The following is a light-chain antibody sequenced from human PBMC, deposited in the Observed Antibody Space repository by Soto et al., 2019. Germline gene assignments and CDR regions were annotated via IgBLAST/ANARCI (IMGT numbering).Light chain of an antibody. Sequence: EIVMTHSPSTLSVSICDRATLSCRASQSVSSNLAWYQQKPGQAPRLLIYGASTRATGIPARFSGSGSGTEFTLTISSLQSEDIAVYYCQQYNNWPGTFGRGTKVDI. CDR1: QSVSSN. V-gene: IGKV3-15*01. J-gene: IGKJ1*01. CDR2: GAS. CDR3: QQYNNWPGT.